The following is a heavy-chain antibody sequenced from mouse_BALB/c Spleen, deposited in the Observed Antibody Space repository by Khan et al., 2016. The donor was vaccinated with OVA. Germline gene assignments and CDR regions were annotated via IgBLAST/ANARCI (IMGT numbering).Heavy chain of an antibody. CDR2: ISTYTGEP. CDR3: TRRPHGSDVLVY. J-gene: IGHJ4*01. D-gene: IGHD1-1*01. Sequence: QIQLVQSGPELKKPGETVKISCKASGYTFTNYGMNWVKQAPGKALKWMGWISTYTGEPTYADDFKGRFAFSLETSASTAYLQINNLKTEDTAEYVVTRRPHGSDVLVYWGQGTSVTVSS. CDR1: GYTFTNYG. V-gene: IGHV9-3-1*01.